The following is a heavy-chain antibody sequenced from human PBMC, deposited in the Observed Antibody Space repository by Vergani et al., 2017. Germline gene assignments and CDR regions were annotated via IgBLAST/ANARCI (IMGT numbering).Heavy chain of an antibody. CDR1: GFTFSSYE. Sequence: EVQLVESGGGLVQPGGSLRLSCAASGFTFSSYEMNWVRQAPGKGLEWVSYISSSSSYIYYADSVKGRFTISRDNAKNSLYLQMNSLRAEDTAVYYCARDYPKWELQGYFDYWGQGTLVTVSS. CDR3: ARDYPKWELQGYFDY. J-gene: IGHJ4*02. V-gene: IGHV3-48*03. D-gene: IGHD1-26*01. CDR2: ISSSSSYI.